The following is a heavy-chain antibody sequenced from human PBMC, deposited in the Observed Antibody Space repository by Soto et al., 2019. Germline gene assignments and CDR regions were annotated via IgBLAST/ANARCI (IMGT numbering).Heavy chain of an antibody. CDR3: VRDSPPRKLGAPFDY. J-gene: IGHJ4*02. Sequence: GALRVPCTASGFTSRRYEMNCVSQAPGKGPAWVSYISSSGSTIYYADSGKGRFTISRDNPKNSLYLHMNSLRAEDTAAYYCVRDSPPRKLGAPFDYWGQGTLVIVSS. D-gene: IGHD7-27*01. V-gene: IGHV3-48*03. CDR2: ISSSGSTI. CDR1: GFTSRRYE.